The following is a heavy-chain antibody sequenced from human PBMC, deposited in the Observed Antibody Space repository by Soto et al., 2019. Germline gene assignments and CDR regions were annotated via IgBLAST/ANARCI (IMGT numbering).Heavy chain of an antibody. Sequence: GGSLRLSCAASGFTFSSYAMSWVRQAPGKGLEWVSAISGSGGSTYYADSVKDRFTISRDNSKNTLYLQMNSLRAEDTAVYYCAKRNYYDSSGYYGYYYGMDVWGQGTTVTVSS. V-gene: IGHV3-23*01. CDR3: AKRNYYDSSGYYGYYYGMDV. CDR2: ISGSGGST. J-gene: IGHJ6*02. D-gene: IGHD3-22*01. CDR1: GFTFSSYA.